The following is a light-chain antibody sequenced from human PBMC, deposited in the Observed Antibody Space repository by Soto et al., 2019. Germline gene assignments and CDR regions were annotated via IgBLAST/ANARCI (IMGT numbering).Light chain of an antibody. CDR3: HQYDSTWNT. V-gene: IGKV4-1*01. CDR2: WAS. CDR1: QSVLYSSNNKNY. J-gene: IGKJ2*01. Sequence: DIVRTQSPDSLAVSLGERATINCKSSQSVLYSSNNKNYLAWYQKKPGQPPKVLIYWASTRESGVPDRFSGSGSGTEFTLTISSLQAEDVAVYYCHQYDSTWNTFGQGTKLEIK.